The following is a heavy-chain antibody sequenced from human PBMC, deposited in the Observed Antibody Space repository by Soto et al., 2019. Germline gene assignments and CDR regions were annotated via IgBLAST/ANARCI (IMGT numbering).Heavy chain of an antibody. J-gene: IGHJ5*02. D-gene: IGHD6-19*01. CDR2: ISYDGSNK. Sequence: GGSLRLSCAASGFTFSSYGMHWVRQAPGKGLEWVAVISYDGSNKYYADSVKGRFTISRDNSKNTLYLQMNSLRAEDTAVYYCAKDPGVAGTKGWFDPWGQGTLVTVSS. V-gene: IGHV3-30*18. CDR3: AKDPGVAGTKGWFDP. CDR1: GFTFSSYG.